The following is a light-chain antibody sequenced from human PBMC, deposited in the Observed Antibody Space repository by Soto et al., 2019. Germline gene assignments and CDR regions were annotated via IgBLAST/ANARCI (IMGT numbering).Light chain of an antibody. V-gene: IGLV2-8*01. J-gene: IGLJ2*01. CDR3: ISYAGTAYVA. CDR1: SSDVGAHNY. Sequence: QSALTQPRSASGSPGQSVTISCTGTSSDVGAHNYVSWYQQHPGKAPKLMIYEVNKRPSGVPDRFSGSKSGNTASLTVSGLHADDEADYYCISYAGTAYVAIGGGTKLTVL. CDR2: EVN.